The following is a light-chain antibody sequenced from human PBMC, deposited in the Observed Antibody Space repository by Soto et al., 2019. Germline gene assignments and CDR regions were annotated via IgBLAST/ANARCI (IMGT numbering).Light chain of an antibody. J-gene: IGKJ1*01. CDR1: QTIRNNY. V-gene: IGKV3-20*01. CDR2: GAS. CDR3: QQYAGSPWT. Sequence: ETVLTQSPGTLSLSPGERATLSCRASQTIRNNYLAWYRQTPAQAPRLLIYGASNRATGIADRFSGSGSGTDFTLIISRLEPEDFALYYCQQYAGSPWTFGQGTKVEIQ.